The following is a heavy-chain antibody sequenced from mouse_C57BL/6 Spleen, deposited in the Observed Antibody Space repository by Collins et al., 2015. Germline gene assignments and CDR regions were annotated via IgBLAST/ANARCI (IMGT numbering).Heavy chain of an antibody. CDR2: IDPETGGT. Sequence: QFELQQSGAELVRPGASVTLSCKASGYTFTDYEMYWVKQTPVHGLEWIGAIDPETGGTAYNQKFKGKAMLTADSSSNTAFMELRSLTSEDSAVYYCTRSEVFYYGHSPYYFDYWGQGTTLTVSS. CDR3: TRSEVFYYGHSPYYFDY. CDR1: GYTFTDYE. J-gene: IGHJ2*01. D-gene: IGHD1-1*01. V-gene: IGHV1-15*01.